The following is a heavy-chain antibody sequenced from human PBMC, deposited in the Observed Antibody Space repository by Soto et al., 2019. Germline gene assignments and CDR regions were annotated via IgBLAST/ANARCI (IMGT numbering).Heavy chain of an antibody. CDR2: ISYDGSIE. V-gene: IGHV3-30*03. CDR1: GFTFSNYG. CDR3: GRDWVWFGAHPIDN. Sequence: PGGSLRLSCAASGFTFSNYGMHWVRQAPGKGLDWVAVISYDGSIEYYSESVKGRFTMSRDNSENTVYLQMNSLRTEDTAVYFCGRDWVWFGAHPIDNWGQGTLVTFSS. D-gene: IGHD3-10*01. J-gene: IGHJ4*02.